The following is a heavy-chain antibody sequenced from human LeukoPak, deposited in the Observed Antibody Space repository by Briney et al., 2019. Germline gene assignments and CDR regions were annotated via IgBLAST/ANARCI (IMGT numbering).Heavy chain of an antibody. CDR1: GFTFSSYS. CDR3: ARVGDYYDSSGYPRN. V-gene: IGHV3-21*01. D-gene: IGHD3-22*01. Sequence: MSGGSLGLSCAASGFTFSSYSMNWVRQAPGKGLEWVSSISSSSSYIYYADSVKGRFTISRDNAKHSLYLQMNSLRAEDTAVYYCARVGDYYDSSGYPRNWGQGTLVTVSS. CDR2: ISSSSSYI. J-gene: IGHJ4*02.